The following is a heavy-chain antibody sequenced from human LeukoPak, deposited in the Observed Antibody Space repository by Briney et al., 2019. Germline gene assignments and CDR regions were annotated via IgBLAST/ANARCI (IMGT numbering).Heavy chain of an antibody. J-gene: IGHJ5*02. CDR2: ITPSGGST. V-gene: IGHV1-46*01. CDR1: GYTFTSYY. D-gene: IGHD5-18*01. CDR3: ARGQGVTGFDP. Sequence: ASVKVSCKASGYTFTSYYMHWVRQAPGQGLEWMGIITPSGGSTSYAQKFQGRVTMTRDMSTSTVYMELSSLSTEDTAVYYCARGQGVTGFDPWGQGTLVTVSS.